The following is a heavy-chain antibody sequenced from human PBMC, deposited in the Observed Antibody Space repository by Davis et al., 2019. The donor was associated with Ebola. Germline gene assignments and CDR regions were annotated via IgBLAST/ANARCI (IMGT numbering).Heavy chain of an antibody. D-gene: IGHD1-26*01. J-gene: IGHJ4*02. CDR3: AKGTGATPAYHFDL. CDR2: IGGTGGST. CDR1: GITFRTYA. Sequence: GGSLRLSCAASGITFRTYAMNWVRQAPGKGLEWVSVIGGTGGSTYYADSLRGRFTISRDNSKNTLYLQINSLTAEDTAVYYCAKGTGATPAYHFDLWGQGTLVTVSS. V-gene: IGHV3-23*01.